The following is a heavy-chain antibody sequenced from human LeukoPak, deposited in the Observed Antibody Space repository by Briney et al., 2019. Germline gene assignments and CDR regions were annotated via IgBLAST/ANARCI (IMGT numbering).Heavy chain of an antibody. D-gene: IGHD5-18*01. CDR2: IYYSGST. CDR3: ARHRGYSYGQHPAGSYYYYMDV. J-gene: IGHJ6*03. CDR1: GGSISSSSYY. Sequence: SETLSLTRTVSGGSISSSSYYWGWIRQPPGKGLEWIGSIYYSGSTYYNPSLKSRVTISVDTSKNQFSLKLSSVTAADTAVYYCARHRGYSYGQHPAGSYYYYMDVWGKGTTVTVSS. V-gene: IGHV4-39*01.